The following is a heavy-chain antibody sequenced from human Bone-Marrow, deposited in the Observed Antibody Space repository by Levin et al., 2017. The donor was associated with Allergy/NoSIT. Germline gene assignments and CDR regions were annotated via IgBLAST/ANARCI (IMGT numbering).Heavy chain of an antibody. J-gene: IGHJ3*02. V-gene: IGHV4-39*02. Sequence: SETLSLTCIVSGGSISSSDYFWGWIRQPPGKGLEWIGNFYYSGNTYYNPSLKSRVTISVDASKNQFSLRLSSVTAADTAIYSCAGEGSRGGAFDIWGQGTMVTVSS. CDR3: AGEGSRGGAFDI. CDR1: GGSISSSDYF. D-gene: IGHD3-10*01. CDR2: FYYSGNT.